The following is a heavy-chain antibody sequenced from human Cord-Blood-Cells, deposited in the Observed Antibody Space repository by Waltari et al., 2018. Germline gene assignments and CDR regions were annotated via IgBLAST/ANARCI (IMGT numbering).Heavy chain of an antibody. CDR2: TIPIFGTA. V-gene: IGHV1-69*01. Sequence: QVQLVQSGAEVKKPGSSAKVSCKASGGTFSSHAISWGRQAPGQGREWMGGTIPIFGTANDAQKVRGRVTISADESTSTAYMELSILRSEDTAVYYFAGLIYGENYYYYMDVWGKGTTVTVSS. CDR1: GGTFSSHA. CDR3: AGLIYGENYYYYMDV. J-gene: IGHJ6*03. D-gene: IGHD4-17*01.